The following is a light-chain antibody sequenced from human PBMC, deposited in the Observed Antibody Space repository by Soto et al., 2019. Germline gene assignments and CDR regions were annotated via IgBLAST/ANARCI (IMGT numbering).Light chain of an antibody. CDR3: AAWDDSLNGYV. CDR2: NNN. Sequence: QSVLTQPPSVSGTPGQRVTISCSGSSSNIGSNTVNWYQQLPGTAPKLLIYNNNQRPSGVPDRFSGSKSGTSASLAISGLQSEDEADYYCAAWDDSLNGYVFGTGTKLTVL. CDR1: SSNIGSNT. J-gene: IGLJ1*01. V-gene: IGLV1-44*01.